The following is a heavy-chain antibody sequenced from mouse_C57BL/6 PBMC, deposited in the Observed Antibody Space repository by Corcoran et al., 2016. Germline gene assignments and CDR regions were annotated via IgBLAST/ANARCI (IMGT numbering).Heavy chain of an antibody. CDR1: GYTFTEYP. J-gene: IGHJ2*01. Sequence: QIQLVQSGPELKKPGETVKISCKASGYTFTEYPMHWWKQAPGKGFKGRVRIYTDTGEPTYAEEFKGRFAFPLETSASTAYLQINNLKNEDTATYFCVRDGNYVPYYFDYWGQGTTLTVSS. CDR2: IYTDTGEP. CDR3: VRDGNYVPYYFDY. D-gene: IGHD2-1*01. V-gene: IGHV9-1*01.